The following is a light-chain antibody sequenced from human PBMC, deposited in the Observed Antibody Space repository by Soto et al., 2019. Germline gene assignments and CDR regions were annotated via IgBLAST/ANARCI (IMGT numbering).Light chain of an antibody. V-gene: IGKV3-20*01. CDR1: QSVSSSY. Sequence: EIVLTQSPGTLSLSPGERATLSCRASQSVSSSYLAWYQQKPGQAPRLLIYGASSRATGIPDRFSGSGSGTDFTLTISRREPEEFAVYYCQQYGSSPWTFGQGTKVEI. J-gene: IGKJ1*01. CDR3: QQYGSSPWT. CDR2: GAS.